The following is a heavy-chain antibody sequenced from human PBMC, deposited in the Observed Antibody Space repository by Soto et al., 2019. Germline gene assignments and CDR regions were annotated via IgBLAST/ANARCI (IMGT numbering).Heavy chain of an antibody. CDR2: ISAYNGET. Sequence: QVQLVQSGAEVKKPGASVKVSCKASGYTFTSSGFSWVRQAPGQGLEWMAWISAYNGETHYAQKFQGRVTMTTDTPPSTSYMELRSLRSDDTAVYYCARDSGSYMYVSDWGQGTRVTVSS. D-gene: IGHD1-26*01. J-gene: IGHJ4*02. CDR3: ARDSGSYMYVSD. CDR1: GYTFTSSG. V-gene: IGHV1-18*01.